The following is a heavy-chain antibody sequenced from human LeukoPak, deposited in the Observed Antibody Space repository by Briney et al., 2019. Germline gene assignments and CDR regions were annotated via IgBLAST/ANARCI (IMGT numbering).Heavy chain of an antibody. J-gene: IGHJ6*02. Sequence: ASVKVSCKVSGHSLAELAMHWVRQAPGKGLEWVGGFDPEEGETFYAQEVLGRVSMTEDTSTDTAYMELSSLTSEATAVYYCAILPLTVVTPLDVWGQGTTVTVSS. D-gene: IGHD4-23*01. CDR3: AILPLTVVTPLDV. CDR2: FDPEEGET. CDR1: GHSLAELA. V-gene: IGHV1-24*01.